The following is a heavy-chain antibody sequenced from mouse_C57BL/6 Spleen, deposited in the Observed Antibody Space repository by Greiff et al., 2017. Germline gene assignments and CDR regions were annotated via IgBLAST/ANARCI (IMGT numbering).Heavy chain of an antibody. J-gene: IGHJ2*01. D-gene: IGHD1-1*01. CDR1: GYTFTDYA. Sequence: VKLKESGPELVRPGVSVKISCKGSGYTFTDYAMHWVKQSHAKSLEWIGVISTYYGDASYNQKFKDKATMTVDKSSSTAYMELARLTSEDSAVYYCARSPIHYYGSRGVDYWGQGTTLTVSS. V-gene: IGHV1-67*01. CDR3: ARSPIHYYGSRGVDY. CDR2: ISTYYGDA.